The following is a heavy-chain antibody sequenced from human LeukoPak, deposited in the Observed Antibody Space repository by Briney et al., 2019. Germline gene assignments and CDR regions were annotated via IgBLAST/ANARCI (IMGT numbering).Heavy chain of an antibody. CDR1: GYSFTTYW. Sequence: GESLKISCKGSGYSFTTYWIGWVRQMPGKGLEWMGIIYPSDSDIRYSPSFQGQVTISADKSISTAYLQWSSLKASDTAMYYCARQLGSSWHWFDPWGQGTLATVSS. CDR3: ARQLGSSWHWFDP. CDR2: IYPSDSDI. D-gene: IGHD6-13*01. V-gene: IGHV5-51*01. J-gene: IGHJ5*02.